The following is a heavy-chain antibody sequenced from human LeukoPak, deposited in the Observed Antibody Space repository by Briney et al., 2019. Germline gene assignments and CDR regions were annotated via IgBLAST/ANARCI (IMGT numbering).Heavy chain of an antibody. Sequence: PGGSLRLSCAASGFTFSSYEMNWVRQAPGKGLEWVAYIQYDGSNEQYADSVKGRFSISRDSSKNILYLQVNSLRAEDTAVYYCAKDRCSNGVGCYYYYMDVWGKGTTVTISS. CDR2: IQYDGSNE. J-gene: IGHJ6*03. CDR3: AKDRCSNGVGCYYYYMDV. V-gene: IGHV3-30*02. CDR1: GFTFSSYE. D-gene: IGHD2-8*01.